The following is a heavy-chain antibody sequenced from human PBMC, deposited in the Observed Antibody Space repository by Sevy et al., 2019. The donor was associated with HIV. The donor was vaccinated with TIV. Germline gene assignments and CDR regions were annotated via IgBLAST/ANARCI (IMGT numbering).Heavy chain of an antibody. V-gene: IGHV4-59*13. Sequence: HSETLSLTCTVSGDSIGSSYYWNWIRQSPGKGLEWIGYIVYSGTTNYNPSLKNRVTVSLDTSKNHFSLELTSVTAADTAVYYWARGGGGDNGYYYSYYGMDVWGQGTTVTVSS. CDR2: IVYSGTT. CDR1: GDSIGSSYY. J-gene: IGHJ6*02. D-gene: IGHD6-25*01. CDR3: ARGGGGDNGYYYSYYGMDV.